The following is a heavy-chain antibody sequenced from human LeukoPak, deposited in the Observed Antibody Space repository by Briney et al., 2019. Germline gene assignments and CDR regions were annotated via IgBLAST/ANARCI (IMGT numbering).Heavy chain of an antibody. CDR3: ARVPLAGFWSDYYRNWFDP. Sequence: ASVKVSCTASGYTFTSYDISWVRQATGQGLEWMGWMNPNSGNTGYAQKFQGRVTMTRNTSISTAYMELSSLRSEDTAVYYCARVPLAGFWSDYYRNWFDPWGQGTLVTVSS. V-gene: IGHV1-8*01. J-gene: IGHJ5*02. CDR2: MNPNSGNT. D-gene: IGHD3-3*01. CDR1: GYTFTSYD.